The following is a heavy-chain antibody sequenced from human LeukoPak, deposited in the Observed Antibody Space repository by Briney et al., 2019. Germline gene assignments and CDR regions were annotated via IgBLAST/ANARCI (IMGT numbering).Heavy chain of an antibody. CDR2: IYYSGST. CDR3: ARLSDYYYGMDV. Sequence: SETLSLTCTVSGGSISSYYWSRIRQPPGKGLEWIGYIYYSGSTNYNPSLKSRVTISVDTSKNQFSLKLSSVTAADTAVYYCARLSDYYYGMDVWGQGTTVTVSS. CDR1: GGSISSYY. J-gene: IGHJ6*02. V-gene: IGHV4-59*08.